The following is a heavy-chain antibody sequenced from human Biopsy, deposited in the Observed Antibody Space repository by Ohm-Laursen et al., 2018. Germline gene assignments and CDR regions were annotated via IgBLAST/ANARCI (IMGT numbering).Heavy chain of an antibody. D-gene: IGHD1-7*01. CDR3: VKDTNWNYVWDRPGATKGMDV. V-gene: IGHV3-9*01. CDR1: GFSFDDFA. J-gene: IGHJ6*02. CDR2: IDWNSRNI. Sequence: SLRLSCTASGFSFDDFAMHWVRQSPGKGLEWVAGIDWNSRNINYGDSVKGRFSVSRDNAKNSLYLQMSSLRGEDTALYYCVKDTNWNYVWDRPGATKGMDVWGQGTTVTVSS.